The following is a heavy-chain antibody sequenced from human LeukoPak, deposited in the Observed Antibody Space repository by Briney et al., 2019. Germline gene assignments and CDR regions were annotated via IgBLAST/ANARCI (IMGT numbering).Heavy chain of an antibody. CDR1: GGSLSNYY. CDR2: VYYSGST. CDR3: ASTPLGYCSSTSCPYYFDY. D-gene: IGHD2-2*01. J-gene: IGHJ4*02. Sequence: PSETLSLTCTVSGGSLSNYYWSWIRQPPGKGLEWIGYVYYSGSTNYNPSLKSRVTISVDTSKNQFSLKLSSVTAADTAVYYCASTPLGYCSSTSCPYYFDYWGQGTLVTVSS. V-gene: IGHV4-59*01.